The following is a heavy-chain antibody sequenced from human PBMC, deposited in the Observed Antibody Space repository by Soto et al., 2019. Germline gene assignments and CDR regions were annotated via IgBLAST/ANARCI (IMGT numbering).Heavy chain of an antibody. CDR1: GYAFSNND. CDR2: MNPNSGNG. CDR3: ARMATSGTLNWFDP. J-gene: IGHJ5*02. V-gene: IGHV1-8*01. Sequence: ASVKVSCKASGYAFSNNDISWVRHVTGQGLEWMGWMNPNSGNGGYAQKFQGRVAMTRDTSTSTAYLELSSLASDDTAIYYCARMATSGTLNWFDPWGQGTLVTVSS.